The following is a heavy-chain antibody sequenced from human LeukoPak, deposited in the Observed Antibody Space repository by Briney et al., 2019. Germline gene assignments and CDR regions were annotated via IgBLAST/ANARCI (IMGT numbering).Heavy chain of an antibody. V-gene: IGHV4-59*12. CDR1: GGSISGYY. CDR3: ARDKGEYGYDYVWGSYPNAFDI. J-gene: IGHJ3*02. CDR2: VYYSGST. Sequence: PSETLSLTCTVSGGSISGYYWSWVRQTPGKGLEWIGYVYYSGSTSYNPSLKSRVTISVDTSKNQFSLKLSSVTAADTAVYYCARDKGEYGYDYVWGSYPNAFDIWGQGTMVTVSS. D-gene: IGHD3-16*02.